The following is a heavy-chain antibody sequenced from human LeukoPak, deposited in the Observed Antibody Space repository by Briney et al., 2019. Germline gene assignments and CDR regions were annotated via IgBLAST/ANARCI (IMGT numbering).Heavy chain of an antibody. CDR3: ASGYGGWELLGDFDY. Sequence: GESLKISCKGSGYSFTSYWIGWVRPMPGKGLEWMGIVYPGDSDTRYSPSFQGQVTISADKSISTAYLQWSSLKASDTAMYYCASGYGGWELLGDFDYWGQGTLVTVSS. J-gene: IGHJ4*02. CDR1: GYSFTSYW. CDR2: VYPGDSDT. V-gene: IGHV5-51*01. D-gene: IGHD1-26*01.